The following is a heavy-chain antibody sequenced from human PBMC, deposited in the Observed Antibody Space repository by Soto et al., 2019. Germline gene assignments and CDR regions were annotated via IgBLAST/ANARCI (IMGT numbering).Heavy chain of an antibody. J-gene: IGHJ4*02. CDR1: GFTVSSNY. CDR3: ARGGSSWYGTGVAY. Sequence: GGSLRLSCAASGFTVSSNYMSWVRQAPGKGLEWVSVIYSGGSTYYAGSVKGRFTISRDNSKNTLYLQMNSLRAEDTAVYYCARGGSSWYGTGVAYWGQGTLVTVSS. D-gene: IGHD6-13*01. CDR2: IYSGGST. V-gene: IGHV3-53*01.